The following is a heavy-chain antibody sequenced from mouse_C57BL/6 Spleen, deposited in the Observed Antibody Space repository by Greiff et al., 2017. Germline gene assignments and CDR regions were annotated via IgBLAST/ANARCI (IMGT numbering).Heavy chain of an antibody. Sequence: EVKVVESGGDLVKPGGSLKLSCAASGFTFSSYGMSWVRQTPDKRLEWVATISSGGSYTYYPDSVKGQFTISRDNAKNTLYLQMSSLKSEDTAMYYCARLERNYFDYWGQGTTLTVSS. CDR1: GFTFSSYG. J-gene: IGHJ2*01. CDR2: ISSGGSYT. V-gene: IGHV5-6*01. CDR3: ARLERNYFDY.